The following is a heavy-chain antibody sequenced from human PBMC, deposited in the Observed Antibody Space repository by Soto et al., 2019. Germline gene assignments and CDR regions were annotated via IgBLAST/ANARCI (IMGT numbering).Heavy chain of an antibody. J-gene: IGHJ6*02. V-gene: IGHV3-33*08. CDR3: ARGAISFTRGGRGVVDV. CDR1: GFTFNTYA. CDR2: IWCYSTNK. Sequence: GGSLRLSCAASGFTFNTYAMHWVRQAPGKGLEWVPGIWCYSTNKYYPDSVKGLFTISRDKSKNALYLQMNSLRDEDTAVYSCARGAISFTRGGRGVVDVRGQGTTVTVSS. D-gene: IGHD3-3*02.